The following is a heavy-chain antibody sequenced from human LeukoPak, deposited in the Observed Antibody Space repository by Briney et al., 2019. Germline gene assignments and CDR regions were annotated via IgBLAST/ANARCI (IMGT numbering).Heavy chain of an antibody. J-gene: IGHJ4*02. D-gene: IGHD4-23*01. CDR3: ARVPGGNLRGLDY. CDR2: INHSGSN. Sequence: SVTVSLTCSVYGGSFNGYYWRWLPQPPGKGLEGIGEINHSGSNNYNPSLKSLLAISVDTSKNQFSLNLISVTAADTAVYYCARVPGGNLRGLDYWGQGTLVTVSS. V-gene: IGHV4-34*01. CDR1: GGSFNGYY.